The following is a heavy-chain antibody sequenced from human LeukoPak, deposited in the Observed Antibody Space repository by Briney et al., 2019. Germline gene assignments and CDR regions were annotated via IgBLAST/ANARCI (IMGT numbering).Heavy chain of an antibody. CDR3: ARSNNDGDYLGVGFEY. CDR2: INTNTGNP. D-gene: IGHD4-17*01. CDR1: GYTFSSYA. V-gene: IGHV7-4-1*02. Sequence: GASVKVSCKASGYTFSSYAMNWVRQAPGQGLEWMGWINTNTGNPTYAQGFTGRFVFSLDTSVSTAYLQISSLQAEDTAVYYCARSNNDGDYLGVGFEYWGQGTLVTVSS. J-gene: IGHJ4*02.